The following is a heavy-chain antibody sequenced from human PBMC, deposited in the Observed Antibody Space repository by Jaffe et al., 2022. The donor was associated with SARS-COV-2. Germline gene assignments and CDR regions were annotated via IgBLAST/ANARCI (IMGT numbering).Heavy chain of an antibody. CDR1: GFTFNSHF. D-gene: IGHD4-17*01. CDR2: ISDDGTDK. CDR3: ARDQIERGGYGDYEGILDY. J-gene: IGHJ4*02. Sequence: QVQLVESGGGVVQPGRSLRLSCVASGFTFNSHFLHWVRQAPGKGLEWVTMISDDGTDKYYADSVRGRFTVSRDNSKNTLYLQMNTLRTDDTAVYYCARDQIERGGYGDYEGILDYWGQGTLVTVSS. V-gene: IGHV3-30-3*01.